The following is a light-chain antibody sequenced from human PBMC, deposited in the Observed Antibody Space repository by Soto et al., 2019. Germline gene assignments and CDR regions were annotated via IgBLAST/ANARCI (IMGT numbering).Light chain of an antibody. Sequence: DLQMTQSPSTLSASVGDRVTITCRASQSISSNWLAWYQQKPTKAPKLLIYQASNLQSGAPSSFSGSGSGTEFTLTISSLQPDDFATYYCQQYISPSWTFGQGTKVEIK. CDR1: QSISSNW. J-gene: IGKJ1*01. CDR2: QAS. V-gene: IGKV1-5*03. CDR3: QQYISPSWT.